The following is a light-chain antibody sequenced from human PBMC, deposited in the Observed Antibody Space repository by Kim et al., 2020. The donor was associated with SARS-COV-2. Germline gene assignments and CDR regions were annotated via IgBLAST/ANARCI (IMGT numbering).Light chain of an antibody. CDR3: QPSDHGTPL. CDR1: SGHSRNA. V-gene: IGLV4-69*01. J-gene: IGLJ3*02. CDR2: LNSDGSH. Sequence: QPVLTQSPSASASLGASVKLTCTLSSGHSRNANAWHQQQPERGPRYLMKLNSDGSHTKGDGIPDRFSGSSSGAERYLTISSPQSEDEADYYCQPSDHGTPLFWGWTQLTVL.